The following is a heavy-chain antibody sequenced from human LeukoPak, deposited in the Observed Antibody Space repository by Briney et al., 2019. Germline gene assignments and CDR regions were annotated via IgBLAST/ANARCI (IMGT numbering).Heavy chain of an antibody. CDR3: AKDTAYYYGSGSFYFDY. V-gene: IGHV3-23*01. CDR1: GLTFSSYS. CDR2: ISGSGGST. Sequence: SAGSLRLSCAASGLTFSSYSMSWVRQAPGKGLEWVSAISGSGGSTYYADSVKGRFTISRDNSKNTLYLQMNSLRAEDTAVYYCAKDTAYYYGSGSFYFDYWGQGTLVTVSS. D-gene: IGHD3-10*01. J-gene: IGHJ4*02.